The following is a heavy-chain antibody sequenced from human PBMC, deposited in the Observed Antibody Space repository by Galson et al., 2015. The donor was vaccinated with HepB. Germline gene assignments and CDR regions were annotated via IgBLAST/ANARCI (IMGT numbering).Heavy chain of an antibody. V-gene: IGHV3-30*03. Sequence: SLRLSCATSGLTFSTYVMHWVRQAPGKGLEWVASISSNGRSKYYADFVKGRFTVSRDKSQNTLYLEMSSLRAEDTAVFYCAREGGSIGCSCYFDYWGQGTLVTVSS. CDR1: GLTFSTYV. D-gene: IGHD6-19*01. CDR2: ISSNGRSK. CDR3: AREGGSIGCSCYFDY. J-gene: IGHJ4*02.